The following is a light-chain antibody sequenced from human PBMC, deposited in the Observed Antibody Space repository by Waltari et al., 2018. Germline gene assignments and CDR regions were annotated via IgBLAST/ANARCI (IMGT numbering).Light chain of an antibody. V-gene: IGLV2-8*01. CDR3: SSDAGGSYV. Sequence: QSALTQPPSASGSPGQSVTISCTGTSSDVGGYNYVSWYQQHPGKAPKLMIYEVSKRPSGVPVRVAGSKSGNTASLTVSGLQAEDEADYYCSSDAGGSYVFGTGTKVTVL. CDR2: EVS. J-gene: IGLJ1*01. CDR1: SSDVGGYNY.